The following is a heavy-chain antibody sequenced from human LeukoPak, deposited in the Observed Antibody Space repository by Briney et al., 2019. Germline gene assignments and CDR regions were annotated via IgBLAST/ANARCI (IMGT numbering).Heavy chain of an antibody. V-gene: IGHV3-11*04. D-gene: IGHD3-10*01. Sequence: GGSLRLSCAASGFTFSDYYMTWIRQAPGKGLEWVSYISSSGSNIYYADSVKGRFTISRDNAKNSLYLQVNSLRAEDTAVYYCARAYFGSVSFHYYSYMDVWGRATTVTVYS. CDR1: GFTFSDYY. CDR3: ARAYFGSVSFHYYSYMDV. CDR2: ISSSGSNI. J-gene: IGHJ6*03.